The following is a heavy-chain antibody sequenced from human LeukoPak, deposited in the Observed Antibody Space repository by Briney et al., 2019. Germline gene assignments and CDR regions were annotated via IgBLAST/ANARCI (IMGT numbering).Heavy chain of an antibody. CDR3: AKLLNSAAGTDYFDY. CDR1: GFTFSLYG. V-gene: IGHV3-23*01. D-gene: IGHD6-13*01. J-gene: IGHJ4*02. Sequence: GGSLRLSCAASGFTFSLYGMHWVRQAPGKGLEWVSAISGSGGSTYYADSVKGRFTISRDNSKNTLYLQMNSLRTEDTAVYYCAKLLNSAAGTDYFDYWGQGTLVTVSS. CDR2: ISGSGGST.